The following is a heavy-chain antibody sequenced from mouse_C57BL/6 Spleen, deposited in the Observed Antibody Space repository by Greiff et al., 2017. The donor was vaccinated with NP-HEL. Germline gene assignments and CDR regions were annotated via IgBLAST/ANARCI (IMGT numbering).Heavy chain of an antibody. D-gene: IGHD1-1*01. Sequence: EVMLVESGGGLVQPGGSLKLSCAASGFTFSDYYMYWVRQTPEKRLEWVAYISNGGGSTYYPDTVKGRFTISRDNAKNTLYLQMSRLKSEDTAMYYCARPYYYYGSSYGYFDVWGTGTTVTVSS. V-gene: IGHV5-12*01. J-gene: IGHJ1*03. CDR2: ISNGGGST. CDR3: ARPYYYYGSSYGYFDV. CDR1: GFTFSDYY.